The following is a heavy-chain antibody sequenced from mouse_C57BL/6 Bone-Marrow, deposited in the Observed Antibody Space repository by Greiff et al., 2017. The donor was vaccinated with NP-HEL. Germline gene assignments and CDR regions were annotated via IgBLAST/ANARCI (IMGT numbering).Heavy chain of an antibody. D-gene: IGHD2-3*01. CDR1: GYTFTTYP. J-gene: IGHJ3*01. V-gene: IGHV1-47*01. CDR2: FHPYNDDT. CDR3: ARPLDDGYYVGVFAY. Sequence: VHLVESGAELVKPGASVKMSCKASGYTFTTYPIEWMKQNHGKSLERIGNFHPYNDDTKYNEKFKGKATLTVEKSSSTVYLELSRLTSDDSAVYYCARPLDDGYYVGVFAYWGQGTLVTVSA.